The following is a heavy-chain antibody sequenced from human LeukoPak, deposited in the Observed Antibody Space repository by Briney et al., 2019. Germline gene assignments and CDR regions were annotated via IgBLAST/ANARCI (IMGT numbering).Heavy chain of an antibody. V-gene: IGHV3-9*03. J-gene: IGHJ4*02. CDR1: GFTFDVYA. CDR2: ISWNSGSI. D-gene: IGHD3-3*01. Sequence: GGSLRLSCAASGFTFDVYAMHWVRQAPGKGLEWVSGISWNSGSIGYADSVKGRFTISRDNAKNSLYLQMNSLRAEDMALYYCAKADRSYYDFWSGYSFDYWGQGTLVTVSS. CDR3: AKADRSYYDFWSGYSFDY.